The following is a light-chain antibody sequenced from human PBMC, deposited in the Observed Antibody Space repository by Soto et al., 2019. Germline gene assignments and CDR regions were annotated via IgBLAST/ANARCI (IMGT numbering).Light chain of an antibody. CDR2: AAS. V-gene: IGKV1-39*01. J-gene: IGKJ5*01. CDR1: QSSSTY. Sequence: IQVTPSPSFLSASLGDRFSITCRTGQSSSTYLDWYQQKSGKPPKLLISAASSMQSGVPSRFTGSGSGTDFTLTISSLQPEDFATYYCQQSDSTPPTFGQGTRLEIK. CDR3: QQSDSTPPT.